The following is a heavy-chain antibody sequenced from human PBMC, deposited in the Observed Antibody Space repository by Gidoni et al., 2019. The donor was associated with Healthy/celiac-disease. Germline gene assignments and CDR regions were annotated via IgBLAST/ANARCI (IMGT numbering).Heavy chain of an antibody. CDR3: SCSSGVGGMDV. CDR2: IYYSGST. D-gene: IGHD6-13*01. Sequence: QLQLQESAPGLVKPSETLSLTCTVSGGSISSSSYYWGWIRQPPGKGLEWIGIIYYSGSTYYNPSLKCRVTISVDTSKNQFSLKLSSVTAADTAVYYCSCSSGVGGMDVWGQGTTVTVSS. V-gene: IGHV4-39*01. J-gene: IGHJ6*02. CDR1: GGSISSSSYY.